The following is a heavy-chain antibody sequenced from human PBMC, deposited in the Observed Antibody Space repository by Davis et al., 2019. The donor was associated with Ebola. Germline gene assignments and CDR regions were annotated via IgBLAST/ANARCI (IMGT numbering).Heavy chain of an antibody. Sequence: SGPTLVKPTQTLTLTCAVSGFSLTTTAMCVGWIRQPPGKAPEWLALIDWNDAEYYSTSLKTRLTISKDTSKSQVLLTMTHIDPADTATYYCAYISEVDYGGNSITYWFDPWGQGTLVTVSS. J-gene: IGHJ5*02. CDR3: AYISEVDYGGNSITYWFDP. D-gene: IGHD4-23*01. CDR1: GFSLTTTAMC. V-gene: IGHV2-70*12. CDR2: IDWNDAE.